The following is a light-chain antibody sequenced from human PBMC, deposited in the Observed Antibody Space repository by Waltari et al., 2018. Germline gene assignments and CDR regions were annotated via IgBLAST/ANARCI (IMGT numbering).Light chain of an antibody. V-gene: IGLV2-14*03. CDR1: SSYVGGSNF. Sequence: QSALTQPASVSGSPGQSITISCTGTSSYVGGSNFVSWYQHHPGKAPKLMIYDVSKRTSGVTNTISDYKSGNKASLTISGLQAEDESDYYCSSHTSRSTAVFGGGTKLSV. J-gene: IGLJ2*01. CDR2: DVS. CDR3: SSHTSRSTAV.